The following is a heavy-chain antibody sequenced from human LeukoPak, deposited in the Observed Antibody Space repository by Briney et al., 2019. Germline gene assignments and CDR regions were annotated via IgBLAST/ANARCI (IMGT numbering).Heavy chain of an antibody. Sequence: SETLSLTCTVSGGSISSYYWSWIRQPPGKGLEWIGYIYYSGSTNYNPSLKSRVTISVDTSKNQFSLKLSSVTAADTAVYYCARGSYGGWYFDLWGRGTLVTVSS. D-gene: IGHD1-26*01. J-gene: IGHJ2*01. V-gene: IGHV4-59*01. CDR3: ARGSYGGWYFDL. CDR1: GGSISSYY. CDR2: IYYSGST.